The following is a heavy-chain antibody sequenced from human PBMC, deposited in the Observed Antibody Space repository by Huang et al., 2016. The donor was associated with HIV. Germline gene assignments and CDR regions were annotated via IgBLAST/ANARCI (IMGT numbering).Heavy chain of an antibody. CDR2: IIPVFGSA. J-gene: IGHJ1*01. Sequence: HVHLVQSGAVVKKPGSSVKVSCKASGGPFSTDAITWVRQAPGQVLERMGGIIPVFGSAISVQKFQDRVTFTADDFSTTAYMALSDLNYAYTAIYFCARARRHSRNSGLIDLWGQGTLVTVSS. CDR1: GGPFSTDA. D-gene: IGHD2-21*01. CDR3: ARARRHSRNSGLIDL. V-gene: IGHV1-69*13.